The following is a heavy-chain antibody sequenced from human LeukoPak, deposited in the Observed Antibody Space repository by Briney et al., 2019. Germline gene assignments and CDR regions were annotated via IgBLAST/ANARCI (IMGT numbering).Heavy chain of an antibody. CDR1: GGSISSYY. Sequence: SETLSLTCTVSGGSISSYYWSWIRQPPGKGLEWIGYIYYSGSTNYNPSLKSRVTISVDTSKNQSSLKLSSETAADTAVYYCARHSGPIQLWTYGMDVWGQGTTVTVSS. CDR3: ARHSGPIQLWTYGMDV. J-gene: IGHJ6*02. CDR2: IYYSGST. V-gene: IGHV4-59*08. D-gene: IGHD5-18*01.